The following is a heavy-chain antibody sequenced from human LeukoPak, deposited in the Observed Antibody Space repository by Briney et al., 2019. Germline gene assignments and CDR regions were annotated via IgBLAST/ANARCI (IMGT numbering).Heavy chain of an antibody. D-gene: IGHD6-13*01. CDR3: ARDNPIAAAGYYYYMDV. Sequence: SETLSLTCAVYGGSFSGYYWSWARQPPGKGLEWIGEINHSGSTNYNPSLKSRVTISVDTSKNQFSLKLSSVTAADTAVYYCARDNPIAAAGYYYYMDVWGKGTTVTISS. J-gene: IGHJ6*03. CDR2: INHSGST. CDR1: GGSFSGYY. V-gene: IGHV4-34*01.